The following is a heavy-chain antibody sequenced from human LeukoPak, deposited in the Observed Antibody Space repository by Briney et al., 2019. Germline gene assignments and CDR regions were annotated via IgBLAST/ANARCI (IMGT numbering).Heavy chain of an antibody. CDR2: IYYSGST. CDR3: AREGYYDFWSGYHTSCYFDY. CDR1: GGSISSGDYY. D-gene: IGHD3-3*01. J-gene: IGHJ4*02. Sequence: SETLSLTCTVSGGSISSGDYYWSWIRQPPGKGLEWIGYIYYSGSTYYNPSLKSRVTISVDTSKNQFSLKLSSVTAADTAVYYCAREGYYDFWSGYHTSCYFDYWGQGTLVTVSS. V-gene: IGHV4-30-4*08.